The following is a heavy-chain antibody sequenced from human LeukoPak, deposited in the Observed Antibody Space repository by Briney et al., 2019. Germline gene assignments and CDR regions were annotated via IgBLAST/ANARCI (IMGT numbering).Heavy chain of an antibody. CDR1: GGSISSYY. CDR3: AREVRYSSSWYEVGYYFDY. D-gene: IGHD6-13*01. CDR2: IYTSGST. V-gene: IGHV4-4*07. J-gene: IGHJ4*02. Sequence: PSETLSLTCTVSGGSISSYYWSWIRQPAGKGLEWIGRIYTSGSTNYNPSLKSRVTISVDTSKNQFSLKLSSVTAADTAVYYCAREVRYSSSWYEVGYYFDYWGQGTLVTVSS.